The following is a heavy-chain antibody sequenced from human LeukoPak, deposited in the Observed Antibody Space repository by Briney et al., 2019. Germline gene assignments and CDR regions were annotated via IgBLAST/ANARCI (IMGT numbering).Heavy chain of an antibody. J-gene: IGHJ3*02. V-gene: IGHV4-39*01. CDR1: GGSISSSSYY. CDR2: IYYSGST. Sequence: SETLSLTCTVSGGSISSSSYYWGWIRQPPGKGLEWLGSIYYSGSTYYNPSLKSRVTISVDTSKNQFSLKLSSVTAADTAVYYCARLLADCSSTSCPSPWGAFDIWGQGTMVTVSS. D-gene: IGHD2-2*01. CDR3: ARLLADCSSTSCPSPWGAFDI.